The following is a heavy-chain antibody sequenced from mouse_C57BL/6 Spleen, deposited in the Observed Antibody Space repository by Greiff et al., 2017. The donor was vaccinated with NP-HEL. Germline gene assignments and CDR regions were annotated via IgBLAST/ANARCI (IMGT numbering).Heavy chain of an antibody. D-gene: IGHD3-3*01. V-gene: IGHV7-3*01. CDR3: ARYLGTFYAMDY. CDR2: IRNKANGYTT. CDR1: GFTFSDYY. Sequence: EVMLVESGGGLVQPGGSLSLSCAASGFTFSDYYMSWVRQPPGKALEWLGFIRNKANGYTTEYSASVKGRFTISRDNSQSILYLQMNALRAEDSATYYCARYLGTFYAMDYWGQGTSVTVSS. J-gene: IGHJ4*01.